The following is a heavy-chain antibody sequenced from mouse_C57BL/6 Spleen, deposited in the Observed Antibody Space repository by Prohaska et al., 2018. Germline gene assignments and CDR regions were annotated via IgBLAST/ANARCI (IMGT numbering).Heavy chain of an antibody. CDR1: GFSFNPYA. CDR2: IRSKSNNYAT. J-gene: IGHJ3*01. CDR3: VSDYVPFAY. V-gene: IGHV10-1*01. Sequence: EVQLVESGGGLVQPKGSLKLSCAASGFSFNPYAMNWVRQAPGKGLEWVARIRSKSNNYATYYADSVKDRFTISRDDSESMLYLQMNNLKTEDTAMYYCVSDYVPFAYWGQGTLVTVSA. D-gene: IGHD2-4*01.